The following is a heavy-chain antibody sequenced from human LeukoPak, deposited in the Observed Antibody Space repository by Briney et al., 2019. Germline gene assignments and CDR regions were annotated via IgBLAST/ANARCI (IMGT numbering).Heavy chain of an antibody. CDR1: GFTFSSYS. Sequence: GGSLRLSCAASGFTFSSYSMNWVRQAPGKGLEWVSSISSSSSYIYYADSVKGRFTISRDNAKNSLYLQMNSLRAEDTAVYYCARDPDWNVGYFDYWGQGTLVTVSS. CDR2: ISSSSSYI. CDR3: ARDPDWNVGYFDY. D-gene: IGHD1-1*01. V-gene: IGHV3-21*01. J-gene: IGHJ4*02.